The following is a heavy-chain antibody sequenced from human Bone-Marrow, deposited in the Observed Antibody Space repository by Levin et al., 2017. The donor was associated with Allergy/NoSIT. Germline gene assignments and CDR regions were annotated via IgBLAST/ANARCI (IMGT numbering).Heavy chain of an antibody. Sequence: AASVKVSCKASGGTFSSYAISWVRQAPGQGLEWMGGIIPIFGTANYAQKFQGRVTITADESTSTAYMELSSLRSEDTAVYYCARDRYGDYDEWGQGTLVTVSS. D-gene: IGHD4-17*01. CDR1: GGTFSSYA. CDR3: ARDRYGDYDE. CDR2: IIPIFGTA. V-gene: IGHV1-69*13. J-gene: IGHJ4*02.